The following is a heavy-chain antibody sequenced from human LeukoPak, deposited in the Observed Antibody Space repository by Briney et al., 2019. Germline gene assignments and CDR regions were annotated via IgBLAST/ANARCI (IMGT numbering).Heavy chain of an antibody. CDR1: GGSISSGSYY. Sequence: PSQTLSLTCTVSGGSISSGSYYWTWIRQPAGKGLEWIGRIYTRGSTNYNPSLKSRLTISLDTSKNQFSLKLSSVTAADTAVYYCAREFVVDRENWFDPWGQGTLVTVSS. CDR2: IYTRGST. D-gene: IGHD2-15*01. J-gene: IGHJ5*02. V-gene: IGHV4-61*02. CDR3: AREFVVDRENWFDP.